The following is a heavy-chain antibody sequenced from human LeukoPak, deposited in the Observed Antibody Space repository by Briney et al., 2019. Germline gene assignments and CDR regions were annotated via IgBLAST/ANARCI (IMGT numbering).Heavy chain of an antibody. CDR3: ARGSTMVRGVIKDY. V-gene: IGHV3-11*04. CDR1: GLNFRDYY. J-gene: IGHJ4*02. Sequence: GGSLRLSCAASGLNFRDYYMGWIRQAPGKGLEWISYITDNGRNSFYADSVKGRFTISRDNAKHSLYLEMNRLRADDTAVYYCARGSTMVRGVIKDYWGQGTLVTVSS. D-gene: IGHD3-10*01. CDR2: ITDNGRNS.